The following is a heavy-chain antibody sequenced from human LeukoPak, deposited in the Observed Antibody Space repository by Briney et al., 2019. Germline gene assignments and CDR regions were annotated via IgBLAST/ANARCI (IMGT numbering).Heavy chain of an antibody. Sequence: GGSLRLSCAASGFTFSSYAMSWVRQAPGKGLEWVSAISGSGGSTYYADSVKGRFTISRDNSKNTLYLQMNSLRAEDTAVYYCAKRSMRWGWCSGSFTYYFDYWGQGTLVTVSS. CDR3: AKRSMRWGWCSGSFTYYFDY. CDR1: GFTFSSYA. J-gene: IGHJ4*02. CDR2: ISGSGGST. V-gene: IGHV3-23*01. D-gene: IGHD3-10*02.